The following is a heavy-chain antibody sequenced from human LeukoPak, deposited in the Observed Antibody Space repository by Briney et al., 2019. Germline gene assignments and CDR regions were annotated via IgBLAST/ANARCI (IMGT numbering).Heavy chain of an antibody. Sequence: ASVKVSCKASGYTFTSYGISWVRQAPGQGLEWMGWISAYNGNPNYAQKLQGRVTMTTDTSTSTAYVELRSLRSDDTAVYYCARDPDYDILTGSPISDYWGQGTLVTVSS. J-gene: IGHJ4*02. V-gene: IGHV1-18*01. D-gene: IGHD3-9*01. CDR2: ISAYNGNP. CDR1: GYTFTSYG. CDR3: ARDPDYDILTGSPISDY.